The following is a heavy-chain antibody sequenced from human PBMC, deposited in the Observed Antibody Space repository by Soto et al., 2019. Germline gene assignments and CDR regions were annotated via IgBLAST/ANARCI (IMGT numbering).Heavy chain of an antibody. Sequence: SETLSLTCTVSGGSISSYYWSWIRQPPGKGLEWIGYIYYSGSTNYNPSLKSRVTISEDTSKNQFSLKLSSVTAADTAVYYCARVPSYYYGSNWFDPWGQGTLVTVSS. V-gene: IGHV4-59*01. J-gene: IGHJ5*02. D-gene: IGHD3-10*01. CDR2: IYYSGST. CDR1: GGSISSYY. CDR3: ARVPSYYYGSNWFDP.